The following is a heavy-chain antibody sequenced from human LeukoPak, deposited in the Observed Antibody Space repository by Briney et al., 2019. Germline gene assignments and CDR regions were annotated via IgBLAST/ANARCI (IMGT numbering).Heavy chain of an antibody. D-gene: IGHD5-12*01. J-gene: IGHJ6*02. CDR1: GGSISSSRYY. CDR3: ARYSGYDYLDYYYGMDV. V-gene: IGHV4-39*01. CDR2: IYYSGST. Sequence: SETLSLTCTVSGGSISSSRYYWGWIRQPPGKGLEWIGSIYYSGSTYHNPSLKSRVTISVDTSKNQFSLKLSSVTAADTAVYYCARYSGYDYLDYYYGMDVWGQGTTVTVSS.